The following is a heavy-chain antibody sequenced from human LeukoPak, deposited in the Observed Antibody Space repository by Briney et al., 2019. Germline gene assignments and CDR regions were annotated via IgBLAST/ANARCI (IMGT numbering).Heavy chain of an antibody. Sequence: GASVKVSCKASGYTFTSYGISWVRQAPGQGLEWMGWISAYNGNTNYAQKLQGRVTMTTDTSTSTAYMELRSLRSDDTAVYYCARDRPLEVVTEIPLQRKKDAFDIWGQGTMVTVSS. CDR1: GYTFTSYG. V-gene: IGHV1-18*01. CDR2: ISAYNGNT. J-gene: IGHJ3*02. D-gene: IGHD2-21*02. CDR3: ARDRPLEVVTEIPLQRKKDAFDI.